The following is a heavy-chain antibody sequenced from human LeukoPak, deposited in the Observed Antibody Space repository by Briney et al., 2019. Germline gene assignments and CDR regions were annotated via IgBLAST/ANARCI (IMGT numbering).Heavy chain of an antibody. J-gene: IGHJ5*02. CDR1: GNTFTAFY. Sequence: RASVKVSCKASGNTFTAFYIHWVRQAPGQGLEWMGWINPNSGGTNYAQKFQGWVTMTRDTSISTAYMELSRLRSDDTAVYYCARGEYYDSSRPNWFDPWGQGTLVTVSS. CDR3: ARGEYYDSSRPNWFDP. CDR2: INPNSGGT. V-gene: IGHV1-2*04. D-gene: IGHD3-22*01.